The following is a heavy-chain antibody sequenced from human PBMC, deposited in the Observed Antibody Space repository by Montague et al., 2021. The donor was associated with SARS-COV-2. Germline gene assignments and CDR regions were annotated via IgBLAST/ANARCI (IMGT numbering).Heavy chain of an antibody. CDR2: INHSGTTNH. CDR1: GGSFSGYY. V-gene: IGHV4-34*01. CDR3: ARWDPQTLTLIGLRGKSASDY. J-gene: IGHJ4*02. D-gene: IGHD4-23*01. Sequence: SETLSLTCAVYGGSFSGYYWTWTRQSPGKGLEWIAEINHSGTTNHNFNPSLRSRVTISVDTSKSQFSLKLTSVTAADTRVYYCARWDPQTLTLIGLRGKSASDYWGQGTLVTVSS.